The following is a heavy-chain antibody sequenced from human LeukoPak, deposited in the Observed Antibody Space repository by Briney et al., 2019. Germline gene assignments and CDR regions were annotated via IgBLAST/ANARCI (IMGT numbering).Heavy chain of an antibody. J-gene: IGHJ3*02. CDR2: VWYDESNK. Sequence: GGSLRLSCAVSGFTFRSYDMHWVRQAPGKGLEWVAVVWYDESNKYYVDSVKGRFTISRDNSKNTLYLQMNSLRVEDTALYYCAREDSSGAFDIWGQGTMVTVSS. CDR1: GFTFRSYD. CDR3: AREDSSGAFDI. D-gene: IGHD3-22*01. V-gene: IGHV3-33*01.